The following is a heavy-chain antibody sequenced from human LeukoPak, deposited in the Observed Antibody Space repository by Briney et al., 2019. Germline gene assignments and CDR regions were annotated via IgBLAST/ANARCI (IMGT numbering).Heavy chain of an antibody. J-gene: IGHJ6*03. CDR2: IYYSGST. D-gene: IGHD3-3*01. Sequence: SETLSLTCTVSGGSISSSSYYWGWIRQPPGKGLEWIGSIYYSGSTNYNPSLKSRVTISVDTSKNQFSLKLSSVTAADTAVYYCARTPTPREIFGTHPDNYYYYMDVWGKGTTVTVSS. CDR3: ARTPTPREIFGTHPDNYYYYMDV. V-gene: IGHV4-39*07. CDR1: GGSISSSSYY.